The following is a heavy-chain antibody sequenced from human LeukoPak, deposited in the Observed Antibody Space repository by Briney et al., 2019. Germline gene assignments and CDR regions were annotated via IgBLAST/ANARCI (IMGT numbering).Heavy chain of an antibody. Sequence: ASVKVSCKASGYTFSSYGISWVRQAPGQGLEWMGWVSAYADDTDYVQKFQGRVTMTTDTSTSTAYMELRRLRSDDTAVYYCARDCIGCHGFDYWGQGTLVTVSS. CDR1: GYTFSSYG. CDR3: ARDCIGCHGFDY. CDR2: VSAYADDT. V-gene: IGHV1-18*01. D-gene: IGHD2-15*01. J-gene: IGHJ4*02.